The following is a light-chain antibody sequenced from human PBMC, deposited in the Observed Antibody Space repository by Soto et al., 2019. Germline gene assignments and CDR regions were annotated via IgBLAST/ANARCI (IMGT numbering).Light chain of an antibody. CDR1: QSVSSN. V-gene: IGKV3-15*01. CDR3: NQYYSSPTT. Sequence: EIVLTQSPGTLSLSPGERATLSCRASQSVSSNLAWYQQKPGQAHRLLIYGASTRATGIQARFSGSGSGTEFTLTIRSLQSEDFAVYYCNQYYSSPTTFGGGTKVDIK. CDR2: GAS. J-gene: IGKJ4*01.